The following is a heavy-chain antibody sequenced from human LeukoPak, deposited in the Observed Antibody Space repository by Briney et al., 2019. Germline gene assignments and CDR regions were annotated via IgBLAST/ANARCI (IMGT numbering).Heavy chain of an antibody. CDR3: ARGMITMVRGVIEPYYYYGMDV. J-gene: IGHJ6*02. V-gene: IGHV4-34*01. CDR1: GGSFSGYY. CDR2: INHSGST. Sequence: PSETLSLTCAVYGGSFSGYYWSWIRQPPGKGLEWIGEINHSGSTNYNPSLKSRVTISVDTSKNQFSLKLSSVTAADTAVYYCARGMITMVRGVIEPYYYYGMDVWGQGTTVTVSS. D-gene: IGHD3-10*01.